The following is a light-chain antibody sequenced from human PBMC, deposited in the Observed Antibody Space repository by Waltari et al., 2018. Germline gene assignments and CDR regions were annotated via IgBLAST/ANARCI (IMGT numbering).Light chain of an antibody. CDR1: RSNIGSNY. Sequence: QSVLTQPPSASGTPGQRVTISCSGSRSNIGSNYVSWYQQLPGTAPKLLIYRNDQRPSGVPDRFSGSKSGTSASLAISGLRSEDEANYYCAAWDDSLREVFGGGTRLTVL. CDR2: RND. J-gene: IGLJ3*02. V-gene: IGLV1-47*01. CDR3: AAWDDSLREV.